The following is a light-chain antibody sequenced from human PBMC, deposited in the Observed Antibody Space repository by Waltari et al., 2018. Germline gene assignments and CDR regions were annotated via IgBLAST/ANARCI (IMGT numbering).Light chain of an antibody. J-gene: IGLJ1*01. CDR2: DVS. CDR3: SSYTSIIPPFL. CDR1: SSDLGGYSF. V-gene: IGLV2-14*01. Sequence: QSALPQPAPASGSPGQSITIPCTSSSSDLGGYSFVTWYQQHPGKAPRLMIYDVSHRPSGGSNRFSGSKSGNTASLTISGLQPEDEADYYCSSYTSIIPPFLFGTGTKVTVL.